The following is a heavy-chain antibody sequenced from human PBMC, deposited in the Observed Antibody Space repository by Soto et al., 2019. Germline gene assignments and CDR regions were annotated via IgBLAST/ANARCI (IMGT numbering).Heavy chain of an antibody. J-gene: IGHJ4*02. D-gene: IGHD3-16*02. V-gene: IGHV4-31*03. Sequence: QVQLLQSGPGLVKSSQTLSLTCTVSGVTVGSDAYYWSWIRQHPGKGLAWTGNIYPTGSTYYSPSLKSRILISLDASKNECSLKLTSVTVADTAVYFCARYRFSGNRWSKFDYWGQGTLVTVSS. CDR2: IYPTGST. CDR1: GVTVGSDAYY. CDR3: ARYRFSGNRWSKFDY.